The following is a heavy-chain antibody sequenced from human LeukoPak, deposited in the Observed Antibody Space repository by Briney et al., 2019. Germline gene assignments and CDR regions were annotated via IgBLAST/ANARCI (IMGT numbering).Heavy chain of an antibody. Sequence: GGSLRLSCGASGFTFSSCAMSWVRQAPGKGLEWVSAIGSGTYFADSVKGRFTISRDNSKNTLYLQMNSLRAEDTAVYYCAKVLAYYFDYWGQGTLVTVSS. CDR1: GFTFSSCA. CDR3: AKVLAYYFDY. J-gene: IGHJ4*02. CDR2: IGSGT. V-gene: IGHV3-23*01.